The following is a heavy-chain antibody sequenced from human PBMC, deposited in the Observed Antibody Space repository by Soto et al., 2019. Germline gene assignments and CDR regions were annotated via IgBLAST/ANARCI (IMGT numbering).Heavy chain of an antibody. V-gene: IGHV6-1*01. D-gene: IGHD6-19*01. CDR1: GDSVSSNSAA. Sequence: QVQLQQSGPGLVKPSQTLSLTCAISGDSVSSNSAAWNWIRQSPSRGLEWLGRTYYRSKWYNDYAVSVKSRITINPDTSKNQFSLQLNSVTPEDTAVYYCARAPKIAVAGTEYNWFDPWGQGTLVTVSS. J-gene: IGHJ5*02. CDR3: ARAPKIAVAGTEYNWFDP. CDR2: TYYRSKWYN.